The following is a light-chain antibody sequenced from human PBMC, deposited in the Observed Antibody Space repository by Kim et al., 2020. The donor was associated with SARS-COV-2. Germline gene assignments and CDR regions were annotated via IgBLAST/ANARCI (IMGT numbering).Light chain of an antibody. CDR2: LNSDGSH. V-gene: IGLV4-69*01. CDR3: QTWGTGIHWV. Sequence: QLVLTQSPSASASLGASVKLTCTLSSGHSSYAIAWHQQQPEKGPRYLMKLNSDGSHSKGDGIPDRFSGSSSGAERYLTISSLQSEDEADYYCQTWGTGIHWVFGGGNQLTVL. J-gene: IGLJ3*02. CDR1: SGHSSYA.